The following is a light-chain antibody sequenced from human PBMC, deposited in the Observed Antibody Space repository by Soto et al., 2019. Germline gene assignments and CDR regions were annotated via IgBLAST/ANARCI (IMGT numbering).Light chain of an antibody. CDR2: KAS. V-gene: IGKV1-5*03. CDR3: QQYNSYAWT. Sequence: IQMTQSPSTLSASVGDRVTITCRASQSISSWLAWYQQKPGKAPKLLIYKASSLESGVPSRFSGSGSGTEFTLTISSLQPDDFATYYCQQYNSYAWTFGQRTKVDI. J-gene: IGKJ1*01. CDR1: QSISSW.